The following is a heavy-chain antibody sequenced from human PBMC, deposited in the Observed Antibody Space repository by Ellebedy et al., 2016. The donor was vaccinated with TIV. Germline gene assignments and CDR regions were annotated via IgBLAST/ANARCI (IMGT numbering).Heavy chain of an antibody. CDR2: ISSSSSTI. CDR3: ARGAYYFDS. V-gene: IGHV3-48*02. J-gene: IGHJ4*02. Sequence: GESLKISCAASGFTFSNYNMNWVRQAPGKGLEWVSHISSSSSTIYYADSVKGRFTISRDNAEKSLYLQMNSLRDEDTAVYYCARGAYYFDSWGQGTPVTVSS. CDR1: GFTFSNYN.